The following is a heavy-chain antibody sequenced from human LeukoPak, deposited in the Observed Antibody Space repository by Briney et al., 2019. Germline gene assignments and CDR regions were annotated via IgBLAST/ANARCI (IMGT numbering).Heavy chain of an antibody. CDR1: GGSISTYY. CDR2: VHRSGNT. D-gene: IGHD3-9*01. CDR3: ARDDFEYSVHYGMDV. V-gene: IGHV4-4*07. J-gene: IGHJ6*02. Sequence: SETLSLTCSVSGGSISTYYWSWIRQPARKGLEWIGRVHRSGNTNYNPSLQSRVTMSVDTSKNQISLRLRFVTAADTAVYYCARDDFEYSVHYGMDVWGQGTAVTVSS.